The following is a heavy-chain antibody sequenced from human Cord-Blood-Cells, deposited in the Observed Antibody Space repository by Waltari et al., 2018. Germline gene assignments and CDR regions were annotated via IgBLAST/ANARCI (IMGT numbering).Heavy chain of an antibody. CDR2: KKQDGREK. D-gene: IGHD7-27*01. V-gene: IGHV3-7*01. Sequence: EVQLVESGGGLVQPGGSLRLSCAASGFTFSSYWMSWVRQAPGKGLEWVANKKQDGREKYYVDSVKGRFTISRDNAKNSLYLQMNSLRAEDTALYYCARDLTGDHAFDIWGQGTMVTVSS. CDR1: GFTFSSYW. J-gene: IGHJ3*02. CDR3: ARDLTGDHAFDI.